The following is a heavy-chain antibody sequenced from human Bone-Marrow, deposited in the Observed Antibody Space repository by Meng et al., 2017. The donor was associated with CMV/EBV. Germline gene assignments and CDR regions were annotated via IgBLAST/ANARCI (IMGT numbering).Heavy chain of an antibody. Sequence: GGSLRLSCAASGFTFDDYAMHWVRQAPGKGLEWVSGISWNSGSIGYADSVKGRFTISRDNAKNSLYLQMNSLRAEDTAVYYCAREGGYCSSTSCPNWFDPWGQGTLVTVSS. CDR3: AREGGYCSSTSCPNWFDP. D-gene: IGHD2-2*01. V-gene: IGHV3-9*01. CDR2: ISWNSGSI. J-gene: IGHJ5*02. CDR1: GFTFDDYA.